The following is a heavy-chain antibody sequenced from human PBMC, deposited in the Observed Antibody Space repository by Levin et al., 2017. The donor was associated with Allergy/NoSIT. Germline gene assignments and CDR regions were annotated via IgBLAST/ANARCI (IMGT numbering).Heavy chain of an antibody. CDR2: IWYDGSNK. J-gene: IGHJ6*03. CDR3: ARDHDKGTGTTPYYYYYMDV. V-gene: IGHV3-33*01. Sequence: HPGGSLRLSCAASGFTFSSYGMHWVRQAPGKGLEWVAVIWYDGSNKYYADSVKGRFTISRDNSKNTLYLQMNSLRAEDTAVYYCARDHDKGTGTTPYYYYYMDVWGKGTTVTVSS. D-gene: IGHD1-7*01. CDR1: GFTFSSYG.